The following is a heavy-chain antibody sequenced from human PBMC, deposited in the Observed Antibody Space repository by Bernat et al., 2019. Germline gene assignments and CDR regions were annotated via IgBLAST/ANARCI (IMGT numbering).Heavy chain of an antibody. Sequence: QVQLVQSGPEVKKPGASVKVSCKASGYTFIHYDITWVRQAPGQGLEWVGRISAHNGNTNYGQKVQGRVTMTTDTSTSTAYMELRSLRSNVTAVYYCARDHQWLAFNGMDVWGQGTTVSVSS. D-gene: IGHD6-19*01. V-gene: IGHV1-18*01. J-gene: IGHJ6*02. CDR1: GYTFIHYD. CDR2: ISAHNGNT. CDR3: ARDHQWLAFNGMDV.